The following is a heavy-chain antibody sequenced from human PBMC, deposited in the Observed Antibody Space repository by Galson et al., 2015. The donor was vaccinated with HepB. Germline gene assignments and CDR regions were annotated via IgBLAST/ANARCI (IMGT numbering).Heavy chain of an antibody. V-gene: IGHV3-23*01. J-gene: IGHJ4*02. CDR1: GFTFSSYA. CDR2: ISGSGGST. Sequence: LRLSCAVSGFTFSSYAMSWVRQAPGKGLEWVSAISGSGGSTYYADSVKGRFTISRDNSKNTLYLQMNSLRAEDTAVYYCAKDRLRWKVRTDYWGQGTLVTVSS. CDR3: AKDRLRWKVRTDY. D-gene: IGHD4-23*01.